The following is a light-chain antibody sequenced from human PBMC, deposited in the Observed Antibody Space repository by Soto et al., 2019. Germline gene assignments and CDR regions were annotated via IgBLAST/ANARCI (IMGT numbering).Light chain of an antibody. CDR1: QSVSSY. V-gene: IGKV3-11*01. J-gene: IGKJ4*01. CDR3: QQRSKWPLT. CDR2: DAS. Sequence: EIVLTQSPATLSLSPGERATLSCSASQSVSSYLAWYQQKPGQAPRLLIYDASNRASGIPARFSGSGSGTDFTHTISSLEPEEFAVYYCQQRSKWPLTFGGGTKVEIK.